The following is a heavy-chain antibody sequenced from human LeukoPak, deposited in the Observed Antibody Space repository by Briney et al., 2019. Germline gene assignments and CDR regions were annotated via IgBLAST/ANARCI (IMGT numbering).Heavy chain of an antibody. CDR2: MNPNSGYT. D-gene: IGHD3-22*01. Sequence: GASVKVSCKASGYTFTSHDINWVRQATGQGLEWTGWMNPNSGYTGYEQKFQGRVTMTRDTSTSTAYMELSSLRSEDTAVYYCARGGSSYNDEHEEFDYWGQGTVVTVSS. J-gene: IGHJ4*02. CDR1: GYTFTSHD. V-gene: IGHV1-8*01. CDR3: ARGGSSYNDEHEEFDY.